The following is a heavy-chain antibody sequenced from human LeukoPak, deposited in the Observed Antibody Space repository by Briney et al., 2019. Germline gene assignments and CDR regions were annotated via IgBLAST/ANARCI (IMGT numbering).Heavy chain of an antibody. CDR3: ARAAAKLSYMDV. CDR1: GGSIAIRNYY. D-gene: IGHD6-25*01. Sequence: SETLSLTCAVSGGSIAIRNYYWAWIRQSPGRGLEWLGSVYSSGSTYYSPSLKSRVTISVDTSKNQFSLKVRSVTAADTAVYYCARAAAKLSYMDVWGKGTTVTVSS. CDR2: VYSSGST. J-gene: IGHJ6*03. V-gene: IGHV4-39*01.